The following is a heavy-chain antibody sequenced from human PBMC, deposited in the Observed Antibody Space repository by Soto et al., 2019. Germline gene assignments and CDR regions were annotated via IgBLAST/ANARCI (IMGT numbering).Heavy chain of an antibody. J-gene: IGHJ3*02. Sequence: QLQLQESGPGLVKPSETLSLTCTVSGGSISSSSYYWGWIRQPPGKGLEWIGSIYYSGSTYYNPSLKSRVTISVDTSKNQFSLKLSSVTAADTAVYYCASGPVGYYGSGSKDAFDIWGQGTMVTVSS. CDR3: ASGPVGYYGSGSKDAFDI. D-gene: IGHD3-10*01. V-gene: IGHV4-39*01. CDR1: GGSISSSSYY. CDR2: IYYSGST.